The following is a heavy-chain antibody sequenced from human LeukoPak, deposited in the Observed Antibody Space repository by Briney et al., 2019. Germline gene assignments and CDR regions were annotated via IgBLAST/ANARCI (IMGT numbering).Heavy chain of an antibody. CDR3: ARDLQPTIFGVVTSYYFDY. D-gene: IGHD3-3*01. CDR1: GFTFSSYS. Sequence: GGSLRLSCAASGFTFSSYSMNWVRQAPGKGLEWVSSISSSSSYIYYADSVKGRFTISRDNAKNSLYLQMNSLRAEDTAVYYCARDLQPTIFGVVTSYYFDYWGQGTLVTVSS. V-gene: IGHV3-21*01. CDR2: ISSSSSYI. J-gene: IGHJ4*02.